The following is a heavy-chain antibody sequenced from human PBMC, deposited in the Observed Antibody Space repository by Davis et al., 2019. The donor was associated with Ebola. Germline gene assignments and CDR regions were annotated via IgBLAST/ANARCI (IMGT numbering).Heavy chain of an antibody. V-gene: IGHV3-30*18. J-gene: IGHJ4*02. CDR2: ISYDGSYK. CDR3: AKDFIRVGWLAAPGVTKFDD. D-gene: IGHD6-19*01. Sequence: GGSLRLSCAASGFTFSIYGMYWVRQAPGKGLEWVAAISYDGSYKYYADSVKGRFTISRDNPKKTVYLEIDSLGVEDTAVYYCAKDFIRVGWLAAPGVTKFDDWGQGALVTVSS. CDR1: GFTFSIYG.